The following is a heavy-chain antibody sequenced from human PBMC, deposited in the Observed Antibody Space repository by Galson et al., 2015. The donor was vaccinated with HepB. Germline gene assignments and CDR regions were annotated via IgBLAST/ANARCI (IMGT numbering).Heavy chain of an antibody. CDR3: AKDGGRAKQLATTPPLYGMDV. CDR1: GFTFSSYG. J-gene: IGHJ6*02. V-gene: IGHV3-30*18. Sequence: SLRLSCAASGFTFSSYGMHWVRQAPGKGLEWVAVISYDGSNKYYADSVKGRFTISRDNSKNTLYLQMNSLRAEDTAVYYCAKDGGRAKQLATTPPLYGMDVWGQGTAVTVSS. D-gene: IGHD6-6*01. CDR2: ISYDGSNK.